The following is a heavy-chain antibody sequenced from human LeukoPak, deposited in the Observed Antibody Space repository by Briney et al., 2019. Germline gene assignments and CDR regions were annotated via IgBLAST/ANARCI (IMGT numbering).Heavy chain of an antibody. D-gene: IGHD2-21*02. CDR1: GGSFSGYY. V-gene: IGHV4-59*01. CDR3: ARGPYCNGDCP. CDR2: IYYSGST. Sequence: PSETLSLTCAVYGGSFSGYYWSWIRQPPGKGLEWIGYIYYSGSTNYNPSLKSRVTISVDTSKNQFSLELTSVTAAETAVYYCARGPYCNGDCPWGQGTLVTVSA. J-gene: IGHJ5*02.